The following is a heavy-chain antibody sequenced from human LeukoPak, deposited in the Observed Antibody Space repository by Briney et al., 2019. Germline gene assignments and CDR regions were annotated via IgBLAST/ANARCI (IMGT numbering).Heavy chain of an antibody. CDR1: GGSISSYY. CDR2: IYYSGST. V-gene: IGHV4-59*12. D-gene: IGHD6-13*01. CDR3: ARDLAQLVRGSWFDP. J-gene: IGHJ5*02. Sequence: SETLSLTCTVSGGSISSYYWSWIRQPPGKGLEWIGYIYYSGSTNYNPSLKSRVTISVDTSKNQFSLQLNSVTPEDTAVYYCARDLAQLVRGSWFDPWGQGTLVTVSS.